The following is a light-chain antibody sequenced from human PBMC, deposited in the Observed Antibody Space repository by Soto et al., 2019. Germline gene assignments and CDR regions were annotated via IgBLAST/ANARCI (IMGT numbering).Light chain of an antibody. V-gene: IGKV1-39*01. CDR1: QSIGNY. J-gene: IGKJ4*01. Sequence: DIQMTQSPSSLSASVGDRVTITCRASQSIGNYLNWYQHKPGKAPTLLIYGASSLHSGVPSSFSGSGSGTDFTLNISSLQPEDFATYYCQQSYSTPLTFCGGIKVEIK. CDR2: GAS. CDR3: QQSYSTPLT.